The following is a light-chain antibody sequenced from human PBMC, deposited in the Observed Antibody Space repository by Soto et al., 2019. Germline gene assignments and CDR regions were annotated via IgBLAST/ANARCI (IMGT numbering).Light chain of an antibody. V-gene: IGKV1-39*01. CDR1: QSISSY. CDR3: QQSYSTLFT. CDR2: AAS. Sequence: DIQMTQSPSSLSASVGDRVTITCRASQSISSYSKWYQQKPGKAPKLLIYAASSLQSGVPSRFSGSGSGTDFTLTISSLQPEDFATYYCQQSYSTLFTFGPGTKVDIK. J-gene: IGKJ3*01.